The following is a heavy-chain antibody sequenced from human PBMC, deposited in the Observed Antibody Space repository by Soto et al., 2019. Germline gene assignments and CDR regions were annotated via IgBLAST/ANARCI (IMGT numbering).Heavy chain of an antibody. CDR1: GDSVSESSVS. CDR3: ASDYCGGDCYPRRSDAFDI. Sequence: SQTLSLTCAISGDSVSESSVSWNWIRQSPSRGLEWLGRTYYRSKWYNDYAVSVKSRITINPDTSKNQFSLQLNSVTPEDTAVYYCASDYCGGDCYPRRSDAFDIWGQGTMVTVSS. CDR2: TYYRSKWYN. J-gene: IGHJ3*02. D-gene: IGHD2-21*02. V-gene: IGHV6-1*01.